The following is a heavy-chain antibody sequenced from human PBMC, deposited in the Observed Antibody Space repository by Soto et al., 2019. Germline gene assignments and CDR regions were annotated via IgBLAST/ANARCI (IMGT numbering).Heavy chain of an antibody. CDR1: GGSISNGGYY. CDR3: ARGLSPWSHFDAFDI. J-gene: IGHJ3*02. Sequence: QVQLQESGPGLLKPSQTLSLTCTLSGGSISNGGYYWSWIRQHPEKGLEWIAYIYHSGTTYYNPSLQSRVKVSMDKSKNQFSLSLTSVTAADTAVYYCARGLSPWSHFDAFDIWGQGTMVTVSS. D-gene: IGHD1-26*01. V-gene: IGHV4-31*03. CDR2: IYHSGTT.